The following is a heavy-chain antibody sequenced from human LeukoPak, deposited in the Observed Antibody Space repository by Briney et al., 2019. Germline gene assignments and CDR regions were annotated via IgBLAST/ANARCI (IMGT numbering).Heavy chain of an antibody. CDR1: SESFTGYY. V-gene: IGHV4-34*01. D-gene: IGHD3-10*01. Sequence: SETLSLTCAVSSESFTGYYWSWIRQPPGKGLEWLGEIDNVGSTNINPSLKSRVSMSIDTSRNQISLKLTAVTAADTATYYCALQASGDFGEFPYSYYLDVWGKGTTVVVSS. J-gene: IGHJ6*03. CDR2: IDNVGST. CDR3: ALQASGDFGEFPYSYYLDV.